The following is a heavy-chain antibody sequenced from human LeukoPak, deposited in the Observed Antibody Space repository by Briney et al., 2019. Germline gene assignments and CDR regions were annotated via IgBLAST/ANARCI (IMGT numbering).Heavy chain of an antibody. Sequence: GGSLRLSCAASGFTFSRYWMHWVRQAPGKGLVWVSHINSDGSRTSYADSVKGRFTISRDNAKNTLYLQMNSLRAEDTAVYYCARDLVGWLGELYHAFDIWGQGTMVTVSS. CDR2: INSDGSRT. D-gene: IGHD3-10*01. CDR3: ARDLVGWLGELYHAFDI. J-gene: IGHJ3*02. CDR1: GFTFSRYW. V-gene: IGHV3-74*01.